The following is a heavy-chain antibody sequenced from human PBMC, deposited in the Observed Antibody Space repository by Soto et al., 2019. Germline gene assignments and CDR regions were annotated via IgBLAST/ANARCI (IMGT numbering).Heavy chain of an antibody. Sequence: ASVKVSCQASVYPLTSYGFSWVRQAPGQGLEWMGWISAYHGNTNYAQKLQGRVTMTTDTSTSPAYMELRSLRSDDTAVYDCARIRYYDCWSGYPSLRYYDGIDVWGRGTTVTVSS. CDR3: ARIRYYDCWSGYPSLRYYDGIDV. J-gene: IGHJ6*02. V-gene: IGHV1-18*04. CDR1: VYPLTSYG. D-gene: IGHD3-3*01. CDR2: ISAYHGNT.